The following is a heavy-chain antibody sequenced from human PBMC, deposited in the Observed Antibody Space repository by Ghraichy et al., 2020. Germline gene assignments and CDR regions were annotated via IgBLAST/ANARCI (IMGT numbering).Heavy chain of an antibody. CDR1: GFTFSSYA. J-gene: IGHJ4*02. Sequence: GESLNISCAASGFTFSSYAMSWVRQAPGKGLEWVSAISGSGGSTYYADSVKGRFTISRDNSKNTLYLQMNSLRAEDTAVYYCAKSIPGLSGYYFDYWGQGTLVTVSS. CDR2: ISGSGGST. V-gene: IGHV3-23*01. CDR3: AKSIPGLSGYYFDY. D-gene: IGHD2-21*01.